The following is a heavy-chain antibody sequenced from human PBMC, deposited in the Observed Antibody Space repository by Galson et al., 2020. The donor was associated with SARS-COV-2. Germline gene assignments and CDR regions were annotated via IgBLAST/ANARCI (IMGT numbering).Heavy chain of an antibody. Sequence: QAGGSLRLSCAASGFTFSSFDMHWVRQAPGKGLEWVSVISYDGSVKHYGDSVKGRFTISRDNSKNTLYLQMNSLRAADTGVYYCAGYPPRWFGYLFDIWGQGTMVTVSS. J-gene: IGHJ3*02. V-gene: IGHV3-30*03. CDR1: GFTFSSFD. CDR3: AGYPPRWFGYLFDI. CDR2: ISYDGSVK. D-gene: IGHD3-10*01.